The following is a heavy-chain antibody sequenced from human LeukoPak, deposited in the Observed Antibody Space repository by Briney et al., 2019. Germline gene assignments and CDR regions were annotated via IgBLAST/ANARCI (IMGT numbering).Heavy chain of an antibody. CDR1: GGSISSYY. Sequence: SETLSLTCTVSGGSISSYYWSWLRQPAGKGLEWVGRIYTRGSTNYNPSLKSRVTISVDTSKNQFSLKLSSVTAADTAVYYCARDNIVVVAAATRKLVWFDPWGQGTLVTVSS. CDR3: ARDNIVVVAAATRKLVWFDP. CDR2: IYTRGST. D-gene: IGHD2-15*01. V-gene: IGHV4-4*07. J-gene: IGHJ5*02.